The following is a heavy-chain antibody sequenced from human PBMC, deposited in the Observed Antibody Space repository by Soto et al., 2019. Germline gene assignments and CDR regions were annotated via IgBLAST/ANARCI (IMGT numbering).Heavy chain of an antibody. CDR2: MNPNSGNT. CDR1: GYTFTSYD. V-gene: IGHV1-8*01. CDR3: AGRANTGSSSWYIIYYCSYDMDV. Sequence: QVQLVQSGAEVKKPGASVKVSCKASGYTFTSYDINWVRQATGQGLEWMGWMNPNSGNTGYAQKFQGRVTMTRNTSIGTAYMELSSLRSEDTAVYYSAGRANTGSSSWYIIYYCSYDMDVWGQGTTVTVSS. D-gene: IGHD6-13*01. J-gene: IGHJ6*02.